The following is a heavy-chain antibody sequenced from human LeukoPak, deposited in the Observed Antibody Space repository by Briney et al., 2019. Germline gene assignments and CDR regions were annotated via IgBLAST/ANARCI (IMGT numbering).Heavy chain of an antibody. Sequence: SETLSLTCTVSGDSISSYHWRWIRQPPGKGLEWMGYINYSGNTNYNPSLKSRVTISVDTSKNQFSLRLTSVTAADTAVYYCARDGRQDYVYFDCWGQGTLVTVSS. V-gene: IGHV4-59*01. CDR3: ARDGRQDYVYFDC. D-gene: IGHD4-17*01. CDR1: GDSISSYH. CDR2: INYSGNT. J-gene: IGHJ4*02.